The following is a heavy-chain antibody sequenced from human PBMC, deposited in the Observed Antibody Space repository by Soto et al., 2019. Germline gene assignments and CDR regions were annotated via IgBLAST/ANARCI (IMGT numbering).Heavy chain of an antibody. CDR2: IYYSGST. D-gene: IGHD5-12*01. Sequence: SVTLSLTCTVAGGSISSYYWSWIRQPPGKGLEWIGYIYYSGSTNYNPSLKSRVTIAVDTSKSQFSLRLNSVTAADTAVYYCARHVESDYDPAFDIWGQGTMVTVSS. CDR1: GGSISSYY. CDR3: ARHVESDYDPAFDI. J-gene: IGHJ3*02. V-gene: IGHV4-59*08.